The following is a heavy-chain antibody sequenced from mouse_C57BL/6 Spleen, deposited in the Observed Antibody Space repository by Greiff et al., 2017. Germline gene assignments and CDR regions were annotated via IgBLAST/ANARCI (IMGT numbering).Heavy chain of an antibody. Sequence: VQLQQPGAELVKPGASVKLSCKASGYTFTSYWMHWVKQRPGQGLEWIGMIHPNSGSTNYNEKFKSKATLTVDKSSSTAYMQLSSLTSEDSAVYYCARRGTPTGYAMDYWGQGTSVTVSS. D-gene: IGHD2-10*01. CDR3: ARRGTPTGYAMDY. V-gene: IGHV1-64*01. CDR1: GYTFTSYW. J-gene: IGHJ4*01. CDR2: IHPNSGST.